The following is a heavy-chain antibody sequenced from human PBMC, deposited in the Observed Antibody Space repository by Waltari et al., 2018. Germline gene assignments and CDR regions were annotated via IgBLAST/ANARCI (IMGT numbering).Heavy chain of an antibody. CDR1: GFTFSSYS. CDR2: ISSSSSYI. D-gene: IGHD3-22*01. V-gene: IGHV3-21*01. Sequence: EVQLVESGGGLVKPGGSLRLSCAASGFTFSSYSMNWVRQAPGKGLEWVSSISSSSSYIYYADSRKSRFTISRDNAKNSLYLQMNSLRAEDTAVYYCARTLYYYDSSGSFDIWGQGTMVTVSS. CDR3: ARTLYYYDSSGSFDI. J-gene: IGHJ3*02.